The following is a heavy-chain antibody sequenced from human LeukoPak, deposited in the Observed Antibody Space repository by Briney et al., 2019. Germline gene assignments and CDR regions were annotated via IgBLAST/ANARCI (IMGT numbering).Heavy chain of an antibody. Sequence: ASVKVSCKASGYTFTSYYMDWVRQAPGQGLEWMGIINPSGGSTSYAQKFQGRVTMTRDMSTSTVYMELSSLRSEDTAVYYCARGVYASGGYYYYYMDVWGKGTTVTVSS. J-gene: IGHJ6*03. CDR2: INPSGGST. CDR3: ARGVYASGGYYYYYMDV. V-gene: IGHV1-46*01. CDR1: GYTFTSYY. D-gene: IGHD5/OR15-5a*01.